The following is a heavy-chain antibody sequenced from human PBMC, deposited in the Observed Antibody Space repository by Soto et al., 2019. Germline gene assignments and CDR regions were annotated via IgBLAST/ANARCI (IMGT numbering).Heavy chain of an antibody. CDR3: ARERTTVITCGT. Sequence: APEKASIKASCSTFTRYGVSRLRQAPGQGLEWMGWISAYNGNTNYAQKLQGRVTMTTDTSTSTAYMEMRSPRADDTAVYYCARERTTVITCGTWGQGTRFTVSS. CDR2: ISAYNGNT. J-gene: IGHJ5*02. CDR1: CSTFTRYG. V-gene: IGHV1-18*04. D-gene: IGHD4-17*01.